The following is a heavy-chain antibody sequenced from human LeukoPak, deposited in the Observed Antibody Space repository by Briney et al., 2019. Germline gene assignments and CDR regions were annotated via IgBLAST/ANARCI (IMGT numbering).Heavy chain of an antibody. Sequence: GGSLRLSCAASGFTFSSYWMSWVRQAPGKGLEWVANIKQDGSEKYYVDSVKGRFTISRDNAKNSLYLQMNSLRAEDTAVYYCARATYSGSYKFDYWGQGTLVTVSS. D-gene: IGHD1-26*01. CDR2: IKQDGSEK. J-gene: IGHJ4*02. CDR3: ARATYSGSYKFDY. CDR1: GFTFSSYW. V-gene: IGHV3-7*01.